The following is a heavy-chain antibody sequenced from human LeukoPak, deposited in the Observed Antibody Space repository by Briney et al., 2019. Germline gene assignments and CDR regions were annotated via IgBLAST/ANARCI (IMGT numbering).Heavy chain of an antibody. V-gene: IGHV4-61*01. Sequence: SETLSLTYTVSGGSVSSGSDPWSWIRQPPGKGLEWIGYIFNSGSTNYNPSLKSRVTISVDTSKNQFSLKLSSVTAADTAVYFCALGDCSSTSCYVFDYWGQGTLVTVSS. CDR3: ALGDCSSTSCYVFDY. CDR1: GGSVSSGSDP. J-gene: IGHJ4*02. CDR2: IFNSGST. D-gene: IGHD2-2*01.